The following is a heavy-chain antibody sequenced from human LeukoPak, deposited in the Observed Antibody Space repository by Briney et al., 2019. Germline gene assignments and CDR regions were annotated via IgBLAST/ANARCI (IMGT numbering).Heavy chain of an antibody. J-gene: IGHJ6*03. CDR3: ASTTIFGVVMPYYYYYYMDV. CDR1: GFTFSSYW. Sequence: GGSLRLSCAASGFTFSSYWMHWVRQAPGKGLVWVSRINSDGSSTSYADSAKGRFTISRDNAKNTLYLQMNSLRAEDTAVYYCASTTIFGVVMPYYYYYYMDVWGKGTTVTVSS. D-gene: IGHD3-3*01. CDR2: INSDGSST. V-gene: IGHV3-74*01.